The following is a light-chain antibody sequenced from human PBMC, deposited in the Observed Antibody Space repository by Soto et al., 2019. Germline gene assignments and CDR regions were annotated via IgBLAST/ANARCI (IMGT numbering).Light chain of an antibody. CDR2: GAS. CDR3: QHYYSAPLT. V-gene: IGKV3-15*01. Sequence: EIVMTQSPATLSVSPGERATLSCRASQRISNNLAWYQQKAGQAPRLLIYGASTRATGIPARFSGSGSETEFTLTISSLQSEDFAVYYCQHYYSAPLTFGQGTKVEIK. J-gene: IGKJ1*01. CDR1: QRISNN.